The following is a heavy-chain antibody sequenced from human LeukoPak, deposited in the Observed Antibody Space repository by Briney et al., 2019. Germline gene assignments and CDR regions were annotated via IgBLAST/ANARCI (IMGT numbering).Heavy chain of an antibody. CDR2: IYSGGST. Sequence: PGGSLRLSCAASGFTVSSNYMSWVRQAPGKGLEWVSVIYSGGSTYYADSVKGRFTISRDNSKNTLYLQMNSLRAEDTAVYYCASAASSGWWFFDYWGQGTLVTVSS. V-gene: IGHV3-53*01. CDR1: GFTVSSNY. J-gene: IGHJ4*02. CDR3: ASAASSGWWFFDY. D-gene: IGHD6-19*01.